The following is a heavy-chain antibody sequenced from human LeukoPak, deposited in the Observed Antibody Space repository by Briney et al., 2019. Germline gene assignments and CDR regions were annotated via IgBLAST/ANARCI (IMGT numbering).Heavy chain of an antibody. D-gene: IGHD1/OR15-1a*01. V-gene: IGHV3-21*01. CDR2: ISSSSSYI. CDR3: AKDSPSRTATTEVPVDY. Sequence: PGGSLRLSCAASGFTFSSYSMNWVRQAPGKGLEWVSSISSSSSYIYFANSVRGRFTISRDNAKNSLYQQMNSLRAEDTAVYYCAKDSPSRTATTEVPVDYWGQGTLVTVSS. J-gene: IGHJ4*02. CDR1: GFTFSSYS.